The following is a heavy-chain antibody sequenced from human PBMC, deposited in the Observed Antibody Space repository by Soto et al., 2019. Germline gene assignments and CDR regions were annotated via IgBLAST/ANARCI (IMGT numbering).Heavy chain of an antibody. CDR3: ARGYYSSWYWFDR. J-gene: IGHJ2*01. V-gene: IGHV4-61*08. D-gene: IGHD6-13*01. CDR1: GGSVSTGVHY. Sequence: QVQLQESGPGLVKPSETLSLTCTVSISGGSVSTGVHYWSWIRQPPGKGLEWIGYIYYSGSTNYNPSLKSRVTISVDTSKNQFSLKLTSVTAADTAVYYCARGYYSSWYWFDRWGRGTLVTVSS. CDR2: IYYSGST.